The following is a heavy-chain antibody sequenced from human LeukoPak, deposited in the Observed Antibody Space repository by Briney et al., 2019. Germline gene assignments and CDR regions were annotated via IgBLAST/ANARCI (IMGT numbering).Heavy chain of an antibody. CDR2: ISGSGTNT. Sequence: GGTLRLSCAASGFTFSSYVMSGVRNAPCKGLEWVSGISGSGTNTYYADSVKGRFTISRDNSKSTLYLQVDSLRVDDTAVYYCAIGPRQKRGLSTYWGQGTLVTVSS. D-gene: IGHD3/OR15-3a*01. V-gene: IGHV3-23*01. J-gene: IGHJ4*02. CDR3: AIGPRQKRGLSTY. CDR1: GFTFSSYV.